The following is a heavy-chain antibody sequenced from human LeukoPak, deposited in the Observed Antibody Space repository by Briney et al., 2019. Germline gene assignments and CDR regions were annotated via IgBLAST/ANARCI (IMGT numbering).Heavy chain of an antibody. J-gene: IGHJ4*02. D-gene: IGHD1-26*01. CDR2: ISSSGSTI. CDR3: ARSLGELPFDY. V-gene: IGHV3-48*04. Sequence: GGSLRLSCAASGFTFSSYWMSWVRQAPGKGLEWVSYISSSGSTIYYADSVKGRFTISRDNAKNSLYLQMNSLRAEDTAVYYCARSLGELPFDYWGQGTLVTVSS. CDR1: GFTFSSYW.